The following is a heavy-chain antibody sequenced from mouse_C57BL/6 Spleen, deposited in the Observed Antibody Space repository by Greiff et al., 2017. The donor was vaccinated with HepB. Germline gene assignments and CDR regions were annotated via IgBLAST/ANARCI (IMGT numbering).Heavy chain of an antibody. J-gene: IGHJ4*01. D-gene: IGHD1-1*01. CDR3: ARASTVVAYYAMDY. CDR2: ISYDGSN. Sequence: EVQLQESGPGLVKPSQSLSLTCSVTGYSITSGYYWNWIRQFPGNKLEWMGYISYDGSNNYNPSLKNRISITRDTSKNQFFLKLNSVTTEDTATYYCARASTVVAYYAMDYWGQGTSVTVSS. V-gene: IGHV3-6*01. CDR1: GYSITSGYY.